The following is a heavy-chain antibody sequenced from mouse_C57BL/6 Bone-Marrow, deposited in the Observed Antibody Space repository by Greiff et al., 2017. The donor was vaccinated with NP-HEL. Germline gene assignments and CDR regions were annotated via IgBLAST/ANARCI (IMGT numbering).Heavy chain of an antibody. CDR3: ARGGYFFDY. V-gene: IGHV5-4*03. J-gene: IGHJ2*01. D-gene: IGHD2-3*01. Sequence: EVKLQESGGGLVKPGGSLKLSCAASGFTFSSYAMSWVRQTPEKRLEWVATISDGGSYTYYPDNVKGRFTISRDNAKNNLYLQMSQLKSEDTAMYYCARGGYFFDYWGQGTTLTVSS. CDR2: ISDGGSYT. CDR1: GFTFSSYA.